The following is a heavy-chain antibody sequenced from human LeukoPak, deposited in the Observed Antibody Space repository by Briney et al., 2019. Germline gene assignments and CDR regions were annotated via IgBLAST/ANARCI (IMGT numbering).Heavy chain of an antibody. J-gene: IGHJ4*02. CDR2: IKQDGSEK. V-gene: IGHV3-7*01. CDR3: ATTEHWLPQGVDY. Sequence: GGSRRLSCAASGITFSTYWMSWVRQAPGKGLQGLANIKQDGSEKYYLDPVKSRFTISRDNAKNSLYLQMNSLRPEDTAVYYCATTEHWLPQGVDYWGQGTLVTVSS. CDR1: GITFSTYW. D-gene: IGHD6-19*01.